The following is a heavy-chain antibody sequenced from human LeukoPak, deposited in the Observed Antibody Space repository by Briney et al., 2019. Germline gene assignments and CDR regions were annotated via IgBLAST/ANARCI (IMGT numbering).Heavy chain of an antibody. CDR1: GGTFSSYA. CDR2: IIPILGIA. Sequence: GSSVKVSCQASGGTFSSYAISWVRPAPGQGLEWMGRIIPILGIANYAQKFQGRVTITADKSTSTAYMELSSLRSEDTAVYYCAREGLSGYSNYPWGQGTLVTVSS. V-gene: IGHV1-69*04. CDR3: AREGLSGYSNYP. D-gene: IGHD4-11*01. J-gene: IGHJ5*02.